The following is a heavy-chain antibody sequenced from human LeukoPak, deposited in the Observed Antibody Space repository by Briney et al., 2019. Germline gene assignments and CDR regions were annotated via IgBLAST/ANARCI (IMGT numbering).Heavy chain of an antibody. CDR1: GFTFSSYG. V-gene: IGHV3-30*02. D-gene: IGHD3-22*01. CDR3: ANAEVVTTDY. Sequence: GGSLRLSCAASGFTFSSYGMHWVRQAPGKGLEWVAFIRYDGSNKYYADSVRGRFTISRDNSKNTLYLQMNSLRAEDTAVYYCANAEVVTTDYWGQGTLVTVS. J-gene: IGHJ4*02. CDR2: IRYDGSNK.